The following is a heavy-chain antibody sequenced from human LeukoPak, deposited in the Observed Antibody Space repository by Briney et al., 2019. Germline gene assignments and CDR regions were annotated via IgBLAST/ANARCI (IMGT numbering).Heavy chain of an antibody. Sequence: PSETLSLTCTVSGGSISTYYWKWIRQPAGQGLEWIGHIYSSGSANYNPSLKSRVTISVDTSKNQFSLKLSSVTAADTAVYYCARAGGIAVAGSSWGQGTLVTVSS. CDR3: ARAGGIAVAGSS. D-gene: IGHD6-19*01. J-gene: IGHJ4*02. V-gene: IGHV4-4*07. CDR2: IYSSGSA. CDR1: GGSISTYY.